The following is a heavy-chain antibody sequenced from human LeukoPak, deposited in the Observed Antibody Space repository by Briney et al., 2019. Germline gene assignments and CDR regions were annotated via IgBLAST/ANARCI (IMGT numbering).Heavy chain of an antibody. V-gene: IGHV4-39*07. CDR1: GGSISSYY. D-gene: IGHD4-23*01. Sequence: SETLSLTCTVSGGSISSYYWGWIRQPPGKGLEWIGSIYYSGSTYYNPSLKSRVTISVDTSKNQFSLKLSSVTAADTAVYYCARFYGGNPYYFDYWGQGTLVTVSS. CDR3: ARFYGGNPYYFDY. J-gene: IGHJ4*02. CDR2: IYYSGST.